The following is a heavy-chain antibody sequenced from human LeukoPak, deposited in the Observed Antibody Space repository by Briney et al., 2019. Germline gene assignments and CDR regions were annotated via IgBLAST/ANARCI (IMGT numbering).Heavy chain of an antibody. J-gene: IGHJ4*02. D-gene: IGHD2/OR15-2a*01. CDR3: ARVIVRGFQAIDY. V-gene: IGHV1-2*02. Sequence: GASVKVSCKASGYTFTSYGISWVRQAPGQGLEWMGWINPNSGGTNYAPKFQGRVTMTRDTSISTAYMELSRLRSDDTAVYYCARVIVRGFQAIDYWGQGTLVTVSS. CDR1: GYTFTSYG. CDR2: INPNSGGT.